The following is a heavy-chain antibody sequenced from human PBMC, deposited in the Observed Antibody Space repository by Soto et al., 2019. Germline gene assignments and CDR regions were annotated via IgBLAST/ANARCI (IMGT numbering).Heavy chain of an antibody. Sequence: QITLKESGPTLVKPTQTLTLTCTFSGFSLSTSGVGVGWIRQPPGKALEWLALIYWNDDKRYSPSLRSRLTITKDTSKNQVVLTMTNMDPVDTATYYCAHAVAVQYYFDYWGQGTMVTVSS. D-gene: IGHD6-19*01. V-gene: IGHV2-5*01. CDR2: IYWNDDK. J-gene: IGHJ4*02. CDR1: GFSLSTSGVG. CDR3: AHAVAVQYYFDY.